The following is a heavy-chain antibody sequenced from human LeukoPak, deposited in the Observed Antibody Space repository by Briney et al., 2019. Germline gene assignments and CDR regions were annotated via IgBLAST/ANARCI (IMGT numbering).Heavy chain of an antibody. CDR2: INPNSGGT. Sequence: GASVKVSCKASGYTFTNYYMHWVRQAPGQGLEWMGRINPNSGGTNYAQKFQGRVTMTRDTSISTAYMELSRLRSDDTAVYYCARDPVFLEWLLLFDYWGQGTLVTVSS. J-gene: IGHJ4*02. CDR1: GYTFTNYY. V-gene: IGHV1-2*06. CDR3: ARDPVFLEWLLLFDY. D-gene: IGHD3-3*01.